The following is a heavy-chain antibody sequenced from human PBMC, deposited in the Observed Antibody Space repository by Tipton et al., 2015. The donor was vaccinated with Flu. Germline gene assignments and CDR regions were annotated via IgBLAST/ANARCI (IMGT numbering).Heavy chain of an antibody. CDR3: ARGVLPYVCVWGGFRYMEVGGYFDC. CDR2: IYHSGST. J-gene: IGHJ4*02. Sequence: TLSLTCAVSGGSISSGGYSWSWIRQPPGKGLEWIGYIYHSGSTYYKPSLKSRVTISVDRSKNQFSLKLSSVTAADTAVYYCARGVLPYVCVWGGFRYMEVGGYFDCWGQGPLVPGTS. CDR1: GGSISSGGYS. D-gene: IGHD3-16*02. V-gene: IGHV4-30-2*01.